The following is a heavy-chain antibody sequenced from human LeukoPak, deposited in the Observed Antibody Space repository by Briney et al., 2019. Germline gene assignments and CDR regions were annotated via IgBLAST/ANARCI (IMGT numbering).Heavy chain of an antibody. CDR1: GFTFTSCA. CDR3: ASPSTVIYHWRYFVY. V-gene: IGHV3-23*01. CDR2: VGVDGETT. J-gene: IGHJ4*02. D-gene: IGHD4-17*01. Sequence: PGGSLRLSCAASGFTFTSCALTWVRQAPGKGLEWVSTVGVDGETTFYADSVKGRFTISRDNSKNTLFLEMNSLRADDTALYYCASPSTVIYHWRYFVYWGQGTLVTVSS.